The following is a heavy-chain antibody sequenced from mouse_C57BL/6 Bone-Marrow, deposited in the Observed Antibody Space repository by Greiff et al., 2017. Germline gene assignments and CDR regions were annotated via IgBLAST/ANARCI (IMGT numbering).Heavy chain of an antibody. CDR2: IHPSDSDT. D-gene: IGHD2-2*01. J-gene: IGHJ4*01. V-gene: IGHV1-74*01. CDR1: GYTFTSYW. Sequence: QVQLQQPGAELVKPGASVKVSCKASGYTFTSYWMHWVKQRPGQGLEWIGRIHPSDSDTNYNQKFKGKATLTVDKSSSTAYMQLSSLTSEDSAVYYCAKTASLWLRRSSYYAMDYWGQGTSVTVSS. CDR3: AKTASLWLRRSSYYAMDY.